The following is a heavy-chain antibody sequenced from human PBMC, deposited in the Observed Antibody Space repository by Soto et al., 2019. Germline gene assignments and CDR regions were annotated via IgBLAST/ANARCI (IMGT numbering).Heavy chain of an antibody. CDR3: ARDLGFGLSDY. Sequence: QVQLVQSGAEVKKPGASVKVSCKASGYTFTSYAMHWVRQAPGQRLEWMGWINAGNGNTKYSQKFQGRXTXTXNTSASTAYMELSGLRSEDTAVYSCARDLGFGLSDYWGQGTLVTVSS. V-gene: IGHV1-3*01. CDR2: INAGNGNT. D-gene: IGHD3-10*01. J-gene: IGHJ4*02. CDR1: GYTFTSYA.